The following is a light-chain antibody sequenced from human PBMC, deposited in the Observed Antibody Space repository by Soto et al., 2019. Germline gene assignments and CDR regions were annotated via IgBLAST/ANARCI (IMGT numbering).Light chain of an antibody. CDR3: MIWHSSGVI. V-gene: IGLV5-45*03. CDR2: FKSDSDK. CDR1: SGIDVGAYW. Sequence: QPVLTQPSSLSASPGASATLPCTLRSGIDVGAYWIYWYQQKPGSPPQFLLRFKSDSDKQQGSGVPSRFSGSKDASANAGVLLISGLQSEDEADYYCMIWHSSGVIFGGGTKLTVL. J-gene: IGLJ2*01.